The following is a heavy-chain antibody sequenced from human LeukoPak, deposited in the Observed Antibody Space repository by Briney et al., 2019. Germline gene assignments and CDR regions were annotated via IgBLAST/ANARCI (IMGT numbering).Heavy chain of an antibody. CDR3: VRGGLYYGGY. V-gene: IGHV3-30*03. Sequence: GGSLRLSCAASGYPFSGSDIHWVRQAPGKGLEWVAFVSHEGSSKFYAESVKGRFGISRDNSKSTTYLQRNSLGVDDTAVYYCVRGGLYYGGYWGQGILVTVSS. CDR2: VSHEGSSK. J-gene: IGHJ4*02. D-gene: IGHD2-8*01. CDR1: GYPFSGSD.